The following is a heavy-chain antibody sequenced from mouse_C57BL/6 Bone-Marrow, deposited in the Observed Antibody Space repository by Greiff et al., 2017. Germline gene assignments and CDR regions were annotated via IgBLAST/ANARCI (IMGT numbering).Heavy chain of an antibody. Sequence: QVQLQQSGPELVKPGASVKISCKASGYAFSSSWMNWVKQRPGKGLEWIGRIYPGDGDTNYNGKFKGKATLTADKSSSTAYMQLSSLTSEDSAVYFCASPPYGYDLFAYWGQGTLVTVSA. CDR1: GYAFSSSW. CDR2: IYPGDGDT. CDR3: ASPPYGYDLFAY. D-gene: IGHD2-2*01. V-gene: IGHV1-82*01. J-gene: IGHJ3*01.